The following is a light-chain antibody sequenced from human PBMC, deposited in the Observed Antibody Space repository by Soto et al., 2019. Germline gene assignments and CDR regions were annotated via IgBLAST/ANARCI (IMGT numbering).Light chain of an antibody. CDR3: SAWDASIYGPV. CDR2: RDN. V-gene: IGLV1-44*01. CDR1: SSDIGSNP. Sequence: QSVLTQPPSASGTPGQRVAISCSGGSSDIGSNPVNWYLHLPGAAPKLLIYRDNQRPSGVPDRFSGSKSGTSASLTISGLQSEDDDDYFCSAWDASIYGPVFGGGTKLTVL. J-gene: IGLJ2*01.